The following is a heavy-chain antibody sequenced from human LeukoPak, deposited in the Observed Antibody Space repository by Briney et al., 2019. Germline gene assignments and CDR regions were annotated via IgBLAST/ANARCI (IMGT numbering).Heavy chain of an antibody. D-gene: IGHD4-23*01. CDR2: INHSGST. CDR1: GGSFSGYY. J-gene: IGHJ1*01. Sequence: SETLSLTCAVYGGSFSGYYWSWICPPPGKGLEWIGEINHSGSTNYNPSLKSRVTISVDTSKNQFSLKLSSVTAADTAVYYCARGNGGNSRYFQRWGQGTLVTVSS. V-gene: IGHV4-34*01. CDR3: ARGNGGNSRYFQR.